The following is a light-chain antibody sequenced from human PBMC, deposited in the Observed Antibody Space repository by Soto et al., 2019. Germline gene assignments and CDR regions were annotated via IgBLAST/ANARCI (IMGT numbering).Light chain of an antibody. CDR1: QNINNY. CDR3: QKCKVAPFT. J-gene: IGKJ4*01. CDR2: DAS. V-gene: IGKV1-33*01. Sequence: IQMTQSPSSLSASVGDRVTITCQASQNINNYLNWYQQKPGRAPKLLIYDASNLEAGVPSRFRGSGSGTDFTLTISSLQPEDVATYYCQKCKVAPFTFGGGTKVDIK.